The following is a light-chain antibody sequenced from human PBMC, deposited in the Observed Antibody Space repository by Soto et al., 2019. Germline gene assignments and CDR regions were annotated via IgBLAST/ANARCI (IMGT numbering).Light chain of an antibody. CDR1: SSDVGGYNY. CDR2: DVT. CDR3: SSYTSSSTYV. J-gene: IGLJ1*01. Sequence: QSALTQPASVSGSPGQSITISCTGISSDVGGYNYVSWYQQHPGKAPKLMIYDVTNRPSGVSNRFSGSKSGYTASLTISGLQAEDEADYYCSSYTSSSTYVFGTGTRSPS. V-gene: IGLV2-14*03.